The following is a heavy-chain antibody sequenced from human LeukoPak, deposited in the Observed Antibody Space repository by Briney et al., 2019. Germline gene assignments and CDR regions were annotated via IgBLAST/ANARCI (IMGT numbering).Heavy chain of an antibody. CDR3: ARDRAAAGNRGFDY. Sequence: SETLSLTCAVYGGSFSGYYWSWIRQPPGKGLEWIGYIYYSGSTYYNPSLKSRVTISVDTSKNQFSLKLSSVTAADTAVYYCARDRAAAGNRGFDYWGQGTLVTVSS. J-gene: IGHJ4*02. CDR1: GGSFSGYY. D-gene: IGHD6-13*01. CDR2: IYYSGST. V-gene: IGHV4-34*09.